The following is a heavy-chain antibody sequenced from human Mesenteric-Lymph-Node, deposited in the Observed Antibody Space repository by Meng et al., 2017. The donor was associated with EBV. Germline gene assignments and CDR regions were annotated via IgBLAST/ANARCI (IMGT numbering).Heavy chain of an antibody. V-gene: IGHV4-34*01. CDR3: ARVFPDLDY. Sequence: QMQPQQWGAGLFKPSETLSLTCAVYGGSFSGYYWSWIRQPPGKGLEWIGEINHSGSTNYNPSLKSRVTISVDTSKNQFSLKLSSVTAADTAVYYCARVFPDLDYWGQGTLVTVSS. J-gene: IGHJ4*02. CDR1: GGSFSGYY. CDR2: INHSGST.